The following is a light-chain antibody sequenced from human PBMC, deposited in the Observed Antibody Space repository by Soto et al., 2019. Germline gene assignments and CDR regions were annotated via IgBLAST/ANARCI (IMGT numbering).Light chain of an antibody. J-gene: IGKJ1*01. Sequence: EIVLTQSPATLSLSPGERATLSCRASQSVSSYLAWYQQKPGQAPRLLIYDASSRATDIPDRFSGGGSGTDFTLTISRLEPVDSAVYYCQQYGSSPTTFGQGTKVDIK. V-gene: IGKV3-20*01. CDR3: QQYGSSPTT. CDR2: DAS. CDR1: QSVSSY.